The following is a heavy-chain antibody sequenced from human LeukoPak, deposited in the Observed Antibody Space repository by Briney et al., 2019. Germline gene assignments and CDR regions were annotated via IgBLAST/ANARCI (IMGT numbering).Heavy chain of an antibody. CDR2: IYYSGST. V-gene: IGHV4-59*01. CDR1: GGSISSYY. D-gene: IGHD4-23*01. J-gene: IGHJ6*03. CDR3: ARDRRGYGGNPGYCYYMDV. Sequence: SETLSLTCTVSGGSISSYYWSWIRQPPGKGLEWIGYIYYSGSTNYNPSLKSRVTISVDTSKNQFSLKLSSVTAADTAVYYCARDRRGYGGNPGYCYYMDVWGKGTTVTISS.